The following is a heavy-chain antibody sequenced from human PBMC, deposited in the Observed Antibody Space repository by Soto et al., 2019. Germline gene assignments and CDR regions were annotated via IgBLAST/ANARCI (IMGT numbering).Heavy chain of an antibody. CDR1: GGSISSSSYY. Sequence: QLQLQESGPGLVKPSETLSLTCTVSGGSISSSSYYWGWIRQPPGKGLEWIGSIYYSGSTYYNPSLNSRVTISVDTSKNQFSLKLSSVPAADTAVYHCARLSSWYEDAFDIWGRGIMVTASS. D-gene: IGHD6-13*01. V-gene: IGHV4-39*01. J-gene: IGHJ3*02. CDR2: IYYSGST. CDR3: ARLSSWYEDAFDI.